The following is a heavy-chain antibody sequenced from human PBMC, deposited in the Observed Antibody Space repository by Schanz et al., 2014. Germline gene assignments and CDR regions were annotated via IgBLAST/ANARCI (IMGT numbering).Heavy chain of an antibody. CDR1: GFTVNNYA. J-gene: IGHJ4*02. CDR3: AKDHPSSGWPAFDV. V-gene: IGHV3-23*04. Sequence: VQLVESGGGLVQPGGSLRLSCTVSGFTVNNYAMNWVRQAPGRGLKWVSGMSGSGSTADYADSVKGRFTISRDNSKNTLYLQMNSLRADDSAIYYCAKDHPSSGWPAFDVWGQGTQVTVSS. CDR2: MSGSGSTA. D-gene: IGHD6-19*01.